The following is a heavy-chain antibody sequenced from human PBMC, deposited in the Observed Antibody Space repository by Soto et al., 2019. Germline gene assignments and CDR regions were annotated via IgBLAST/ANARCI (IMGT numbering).Heavy chain of an antibody. Sequence: EVQLLESGGGLIQPGGSLRLSCAASGFTFSSYDVSWVRQAPGKGLDWVSRISDSGGSTYYADSVKGRFTISRDNSKNTLYLQMNTLRAEDTAVYYCAKSTAATFDYWGQGTLVTVSS. V-gene: IGHV3-23*01. D-gene: IGHD2-15*01. CDR3: AKSTAATFDY. CDR2: ISDSGGST. J-gene: IGHJ4*02. CDR1: GFTFSSYD.